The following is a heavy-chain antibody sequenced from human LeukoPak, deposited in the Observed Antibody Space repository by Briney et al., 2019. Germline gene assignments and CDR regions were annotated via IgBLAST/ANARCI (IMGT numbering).Heavy chain of an antibody. D-gene: IGHD2-2*01. CDR3: ARIDIVVVTAAMTTFDY. CDR1: GFTFSSYA. J-gene: IGHJ4*02. Sequence: GGSLRLSCAASGFTFSSYAMSWVRQAPGKGLEWVSAISGSGGSTYYADSVKGRFTISRDNSKNTLYLQMNSLRAEDTAVYYCARIDIVVVTAAMTTFDYWGQGTLVTVSS. V-gene: IGHV3-23*01. CDR2: ISGSGGST.